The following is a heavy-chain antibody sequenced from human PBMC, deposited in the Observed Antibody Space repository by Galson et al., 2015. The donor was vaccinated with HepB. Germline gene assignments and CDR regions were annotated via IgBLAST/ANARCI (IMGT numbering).Heavy chain of an antibody. CDR2: IYYSGST. J-gene: IGHJ4*02. Sequence: QVQLQESGPGLVKPSETLSLTCIVSGGSISSYYWSWIRQPPGKGLEWIGYIYYSGSTNYNPSLKSRVTISVDTSKNQFSLKLSSVTAADTAVYYCAREKGSGYSRIIDYWGQGTLVTVSS. CDR1: GGSISSYY. CDR3: AREKGSGYSRIIDY. D-gene: IGHD3-22*01. V-gene: IGHV4-59*01.